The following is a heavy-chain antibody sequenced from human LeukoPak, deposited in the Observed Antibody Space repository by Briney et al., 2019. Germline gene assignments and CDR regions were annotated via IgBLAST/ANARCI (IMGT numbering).Heavy chain of an antibody. J-gene: IGHJ6*03. D-gene: IGHD3-3*01. CDR2: INPSGGST. V-gene: IGHV1-46*01. CDR1: GYTFTSYY. CDR3: AITAGRSDYYYYYMDV. Sequence: ASVKVSCKASGYTFTSYYMHWVRQAPGQGLEWMGIINPSGGSTSYAQKFQGRVTMTRDMSTSTAYMELSSLRSEDTAVYYCAITAGRSDYYYYYMDVWGKGTTVTVSS.